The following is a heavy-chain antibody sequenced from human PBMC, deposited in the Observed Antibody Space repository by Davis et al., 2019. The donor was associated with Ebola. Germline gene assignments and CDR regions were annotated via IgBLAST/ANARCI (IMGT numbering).Heavy chain of an antibody. D-gene: IGHD3-3*01. J-gene: IGHJ4*02. V-gene: IGHV1-69*13. CDR3: ARVAGYYDFWSGCDY. Sequence: SVKVSCKASGYTFTSYGISWVRQAPGQGLEWMGGIIPIFGTANYAQKFQGRVTITADESTSTAYMELSSLRSEDTAVYYCARVAGYYDFWSGCDYWGQGTLVTVSS. CDR2: IIPIFGTA. CDR1: GYTFTSYG.